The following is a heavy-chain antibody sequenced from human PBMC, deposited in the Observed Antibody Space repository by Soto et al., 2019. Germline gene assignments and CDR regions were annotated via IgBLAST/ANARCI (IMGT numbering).Heavy chain of an antibody. CDR2: INPIYGTT. CDR3: ASSYSNYALIDYYYYGMDV. J-gene: IGHJ6*02. Sequence: GASVKVSCKASGGTFSSYAISWVRQAPGQRLEWMGGINPIYGTTNYAQKFQGRVTITGDASTSTAYMELSSLRSEDTAVYYCASSYSNYALIDYYYYGMDVWGQGTTVTVSS. D-gene: IGHD4-4*01. CDR1: GGTFSSYA. V-gene: IGHV1-69*13.